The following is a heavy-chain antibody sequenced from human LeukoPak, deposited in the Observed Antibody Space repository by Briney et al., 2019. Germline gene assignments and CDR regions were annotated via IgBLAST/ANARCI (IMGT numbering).Heavy chain of an antibody. D-gene: IGHD6-19*01. CDR1: GFTFGSYA. CDR2: IFGSGGSP. J-gene: IGHJ4*02. Sequence: GGSLRLSCAASGFTFGSYAMYWVRQAPGKGLEWVSGIFGSGGSPHHADSVKGRFTISRDNSKNPVYLQMNSLRVEDTAVYYCGKTTTGYSSGRYPGWPVDYWGQGTLVTVSS. CDR3: GKTTTGYSSGRYPGWPVDY. V-gene: IGHV3-23*01.